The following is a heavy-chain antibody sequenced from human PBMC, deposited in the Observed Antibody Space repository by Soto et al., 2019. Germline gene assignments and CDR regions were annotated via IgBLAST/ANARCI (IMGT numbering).Heavy chain of an antibody. CDR2: IKQDGREK. Sequence: EVQLEESGGTLVQPGGSLRLSCAASGLTFSNYWTSWVRQAPGKGLEWVANIKQDGREKYYVDSVRGRFTISRDTAKNSLYLQMSSLRAEDTAVYYCTKVVGLAGQDWGQGTLVTVSS. J-gene: IGHJ4*02. V-gene: IGHV3-7*01. D-gene: IGHD6-19*01. CDR1: GLTFSNYW. CDR3: TKVVGLAGQD.